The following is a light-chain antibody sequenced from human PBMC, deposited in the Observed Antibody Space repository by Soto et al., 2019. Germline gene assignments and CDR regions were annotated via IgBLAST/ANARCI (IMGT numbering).Light chain of an antibody. CDR1: HNIVTY. CDR2: DAS. CDR3: QQYDTNSGT. J-gene: IGKJ2*01. Sequence: DIHMAQSPPSLSASVGDRVTITCRASHNIVTYLNWYQQKAGKAPKLLIYDASTLEGGVPSRFSGSGSGTEFTLTISSLQPDDFAIYYCQQYDTNSGTFGQGTKLEIK. V-gene: IGKV1-5*01.